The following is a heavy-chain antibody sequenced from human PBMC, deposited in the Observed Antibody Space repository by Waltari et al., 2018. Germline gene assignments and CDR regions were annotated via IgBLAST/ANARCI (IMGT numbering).Heavy chain of an antibody. J-gene: IGHJ4*02. CDR3: ARRGSYVDF. Sequence: QVQLQESGPGLVKPSETLSLSCAVSGVSGVSMKSYYWTWIPQPPGKGLEWIGYGHHKGTTTYNPSLNSLLIISVDTSKNLVSLELTSVTAADTAVYYCARRGSYVDFWGQGTLVTVSS. V-gene: IGHV4-59*08. CDR2: GHHKGTT. CDR1: SGVSGVSMKSYY. D-gene: IGHD3-16*01.